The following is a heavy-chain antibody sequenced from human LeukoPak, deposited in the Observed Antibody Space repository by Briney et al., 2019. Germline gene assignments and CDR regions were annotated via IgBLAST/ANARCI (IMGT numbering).Heavy chain of an antibody. D-gene: IGHD3-22*01. CDR3: AKRGGHYDSSGYYYDAFDI. V-gene: IGHV3-30*18. CDR2: ISYDGSNK. CDR1: GFTFSSYS. Sequence: PGGSLRLSCAASGFTFSSYSMNWVRQAPGKGLEWVAVISYDGSNKYYADSVKGRFTISRDNSKNTLYLQMNSLRAEDTAVYYCAKRGGHYDSSGYYYDAFDIWGQGTMVTVSS. J-gene: IGHJ3*02.